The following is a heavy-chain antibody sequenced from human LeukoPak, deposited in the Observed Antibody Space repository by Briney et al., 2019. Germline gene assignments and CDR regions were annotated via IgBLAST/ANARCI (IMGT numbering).Heavy chain of an antibody. Sequence: GGSLSLSCAASGFTFSNYSINWVRQAPGKGLEWISYISSSSTTIYYADSVKGRFTISRDNAKNSLFLQMNSLRDEDTAVYYCARDHYIAAAGTHFDYWGQGTLVTVSS. CDR1: GFTFSNYS. CDR2: ISSSSTTI. CDR3: ARDHYIAAAGTHFDY. D-gene: IGHD6-13*01. J-gene: IGHJ4*02. V-gene: IGHV3-48*02.